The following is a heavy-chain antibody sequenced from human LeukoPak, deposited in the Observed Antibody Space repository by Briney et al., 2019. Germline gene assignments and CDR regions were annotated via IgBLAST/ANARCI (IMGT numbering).Heavy chain of an antibody. CDR3: ERGVAARPFDY. CDR2: ISSSSSYM. CDR1: GFTFSSYS. V-gene: IGHV3-21*01. Sequence: GGSLRLSCAASGFTFSSYSMNCVRQAPGKGLEWVSSISSSSSYMYYADSVKGRFTISRDNDKNSLYLQMNSLRAEDTAVYYCERGVAARPFDYWGQGTLVTVSS. J-gene: IGHJ4*02. D-gene: IGHD6-6*01.